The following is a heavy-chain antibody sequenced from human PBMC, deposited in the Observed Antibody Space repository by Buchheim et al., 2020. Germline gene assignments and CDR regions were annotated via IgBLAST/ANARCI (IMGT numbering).Heavy chain of an antibody. CDR1: GFSFSFYS. D-gene: IGHD6-13*01. CDR3: ARGGSTYFDY. J-gene: IGHJ4*02. Sequence: DVQLVESGGGLTEPGGSLRLSCAFSGFSFSFYSMNWVRQAPGKGLEWVSRIHSDGSSTNYADSVKGRFTISRDNAKNTLYLQMNSLRAEDTAVYYCARGGSTYFDYWGQGTL. CDR2: IHSDGSST. V-gene: IGHV3-74*02.